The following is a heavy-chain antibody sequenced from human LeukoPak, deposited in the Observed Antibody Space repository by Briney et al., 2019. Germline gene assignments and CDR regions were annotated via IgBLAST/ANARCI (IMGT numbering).Heavy chain of an antibody. D-gene: IGHD5-24*01. Sequence: QTGGSLRLSCAASGFTFSNYGMHWVRQAPGKGLEWLAIMWYDGSIKYYADSAKGRFTISRDNSKNTVFPQMNSLRAEDTAVYYCARGRDGYNYYYYYYMDVWGKGTTVTVSS. V-gene: IGHV3-33*02. CDR3: ARGRDGYNYYYYYYMDV. J-gene: IGHJ6*03. CDR2: MWYDGSIK. CDR1: GFTFSNYG.